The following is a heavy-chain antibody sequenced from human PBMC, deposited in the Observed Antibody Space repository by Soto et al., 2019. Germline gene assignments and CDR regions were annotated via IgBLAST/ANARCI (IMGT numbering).Heavy chain of an antibody. Sequence: TSETLSLTCAVYGGSFSGYYWSWIRQPPGKGLEWIGEINHSGSTNYNPSLKSRVTISVDTSKNQFSLKLSSVTAADTAVYYCGRGRTSNGDWFDLWGQGTTVTVSS. J-gene: IGHJ6*02. CDR2: INHSGST. V-gene: IGHV4-34*01. CDR1: GGSFSGYY. D-gene: IGHD2-21*01. CDR3: GRGRTSNGDWFDL.